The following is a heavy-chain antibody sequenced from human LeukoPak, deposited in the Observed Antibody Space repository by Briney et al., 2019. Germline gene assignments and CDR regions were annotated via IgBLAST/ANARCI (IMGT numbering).Heavy chain of an antibody. J-gene: IGHJ4*02. CDR2: IKEDGSEK. CDR1: GFSFSSYY. Sequence: GGSLRLSGAASGFSFSSYYMTWVRQAPGKGLEWVAYIKEDGSEKNYVDSVKGRFTISRDNAKNSLYLQMNSLRAEDTAVYYCVRDRGYCSGGNCYTVLDYWGQGTLVTVSS. CDR3: VRDRGYCSGGNCYTVLDY. V-gene: IGHV3-7*01. D-gene: IGHD2-15*01.